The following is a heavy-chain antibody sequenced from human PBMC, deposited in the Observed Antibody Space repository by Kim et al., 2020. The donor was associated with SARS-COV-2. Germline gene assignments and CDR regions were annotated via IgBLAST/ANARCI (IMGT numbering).Heavy chain of an antibody. CDR2: ISGSGGTT. V-gene: IGHV3-23*01. J-gene: IGHJ6*02. D-gene: IGHD4-17*01. CDR3: AKYYGDYPQIYHYYYGMDV. Sequence: GGSLRLSCAASGFTFSRYAMSWVRQAPGKGLEWVSGISGSGGTTYYADSVKGRFTISRDNSKNTLHLQMNSLRAEDTAVYYCAKYYGDYPQIYHYYYGMDVWGQGTTVTVSS. CDR1: GFTFSRYA.